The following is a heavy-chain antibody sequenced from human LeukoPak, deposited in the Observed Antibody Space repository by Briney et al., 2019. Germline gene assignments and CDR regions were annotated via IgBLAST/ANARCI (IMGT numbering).Heavy chain of an antibody. Sequence: PSETLSLTCTVSGGSISSYYWSWIRQPPGKGLEWIGYIYYSGSTNYNPSLKSRVTISVDTSKNQFSLKLSSVTAADTAVYYCARHFITRFDPWGQGTLVTVSS. J-gene: IGHJ5*02. CDR2: IYYSGST. V-gene: IGHV4-59*08. D-gene: IGHD3-22*01. CDR1: GGSISSYY. CDR3: ARHFITRFDP.